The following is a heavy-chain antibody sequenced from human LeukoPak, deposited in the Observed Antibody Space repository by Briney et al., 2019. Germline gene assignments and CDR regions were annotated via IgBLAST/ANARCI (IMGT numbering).Heavy chain of an antibody. CDR3: AREDVVLVDAVRYYYYGMDV. J-gene: IGHJ6*02. D-gene: IGHD2-8*01. V-gene: IGHV1-46*01. Sequence: ASVKVSCKASGYNFIRYYMHWVRQAPGQGREWMGIINPTGGSTSYAQKFQDRVTMTRDTCTSTVYMELSSLKSEDTVVYYCAREDVVLVDAVRYYYYGMDVWGQGTTVTVSS. CDR1: GYNFIRYY. CDR2: INPTGGST.